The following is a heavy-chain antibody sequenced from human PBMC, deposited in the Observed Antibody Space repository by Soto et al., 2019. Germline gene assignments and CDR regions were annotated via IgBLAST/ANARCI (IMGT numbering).Heavy chain of an antibody. D-gene: IGHD3-3*01. J-gene: IGHJ6*02. CDR1: GHSFTAYY. V-gene: IGHV1-2*02. CDR2: INPNSGGT. Sequence: QVQLVQSGAEVKKPGASVKVSCKASGHSFTAYYMHWVRQAPGQGLEWMGWINPNSGGTKYAQKFQGRVTMTRDTSSKPVSLDLSGLGSDDTAVYFGARAWIRFLDWIPENYYYGMDVWGQGTTVTVSS. CDR3: ARAWIRFLDWIPENYYYGMDV.